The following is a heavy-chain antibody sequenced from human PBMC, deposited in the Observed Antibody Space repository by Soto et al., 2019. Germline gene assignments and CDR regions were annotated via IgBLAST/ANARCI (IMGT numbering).Heavy chain of an antibody. D-gene: IGHD2-2*01. J-gene: IGHJ6*02. Sequence: ASVKVSCKSSGYTFTGYYMHWVRQAPGQGLEWMGWINPNSGGTNYAQKFQGRVTMTRDTSISTAYMELSRLRSDDTAVYYCARVVVVPAAPTGPRDYYYYGMDVWGQGNTVTVSS. CDR1: GYTFTGYY. V-gene: IGHV1-2*02. CDR3: ARVVVVPAAPTGPRDYYYYGMDV. CDR2: INPNSGGT.